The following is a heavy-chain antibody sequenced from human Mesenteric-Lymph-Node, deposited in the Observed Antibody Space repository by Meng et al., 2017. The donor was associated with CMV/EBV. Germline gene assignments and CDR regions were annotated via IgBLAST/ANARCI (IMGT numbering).Heavy chain of an antibody. CDR3: ARWPPAHGMDV. Sequence: SCNASGYTFTTYALHWVRQAHGQRLEWMGWINAGNGNTKYSQKFQGRVTITGDTSASTAYMELSSLRSEDTAVYYCARWPPAHGMDVWGQGTTVTVSS. V-gene: IGHV1-3*01. D-gene: IGHD2-2*01. J-gene: IGHJ6*02. CDR2: INAGNGNT. CDR1: GYTFTTYA.